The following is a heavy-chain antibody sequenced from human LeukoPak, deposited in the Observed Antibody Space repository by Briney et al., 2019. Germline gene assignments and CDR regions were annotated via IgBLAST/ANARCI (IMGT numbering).Heavy chain of an antibody. D-gene: IGHD1-26*01. CDR2: IYPGDSDT. Sequence: GESLKISCKDSGYSFNIYWIAWVRQMPGKGLEWMGIIYPGDSDTRYSPSFQGQVTISADKSISTAYLQWSSLKASDTAMYYCASFYSGKKAYYFDYWGQGTLVTVSS. CDR1: GYSFNIYW. V-gene: IGHV5-51*01. CDR3: ASFYSGKKAYYFDY. J-gene: IGHJ4*02.